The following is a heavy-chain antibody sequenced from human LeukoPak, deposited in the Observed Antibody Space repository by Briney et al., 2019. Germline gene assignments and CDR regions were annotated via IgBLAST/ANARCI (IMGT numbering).Heavy chain of an antibody. J-gene: IGHJ4*02. CDR3: AKDQGSGWYLLVFDY. D-gene: IGHD6-19*01. CDR2: ISGSGGST. CDR1: GFTFSSYA. Sequence: GGSLRLSCAASGFTFSSYAMSWVRQAPGKGLEWVSAISGSGGSTYYADSVKGRSTISRDNSKNTLYLQMNSLRAEDTAVYYCAKDQGSGWYLLVFDYWGQGTLVTVSS. V-gene: IGHV3-23*01.